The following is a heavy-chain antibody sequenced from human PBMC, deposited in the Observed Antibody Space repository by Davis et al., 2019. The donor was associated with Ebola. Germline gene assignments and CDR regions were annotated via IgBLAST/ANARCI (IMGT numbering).Heavy chain of an antibody. CDR1: GFSFSGSA. D-gene: IGHD1-1*01. J-gene: IGHJ6*02. CDR2: IRSKANNYAT. Sequence: GGSLRLSCAASGFSFSGSAIHWVRQASGRGLEWVGRIRSKANNYATDYGASVRGRFTISRDDSKDTAYLQLNSLESEDTAVYYCSRPTTAVLYGLDVWGQGTTVTVSS. V-gene: IGHV3-73*01. CDR3: SRPTTAVLYGLDV.